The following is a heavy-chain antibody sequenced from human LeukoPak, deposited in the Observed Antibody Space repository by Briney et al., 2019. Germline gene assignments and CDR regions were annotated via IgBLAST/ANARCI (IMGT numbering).Heavy chain of an antibody. CDR2: ISSSSSYI. J-gene: IGHJ6*03. CDR3: ARGAVYDFWSGSNYYYYMDV. D-gene: IGHD3-3*01. CDR1: GFTFSSYS. Sequence: GGSLRLSCAASGFTFSSYSMNWVRQAPGKGLEWVSSISSSSSYIYYADSVKGRFTISRDNAKNSLYLQMNSLRAEDTAVYYCARGAVYDFWSGSNYYYYMDVWGKGTTVTVSS. V-gene: IGHV3-21*01.